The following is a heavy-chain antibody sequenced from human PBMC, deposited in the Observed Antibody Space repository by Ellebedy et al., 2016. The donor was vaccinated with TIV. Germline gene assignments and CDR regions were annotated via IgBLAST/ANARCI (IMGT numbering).Heavy chain of an antibody. CDR2: IYYTERT. J-gene: IGHJ4*02. Sequence: MPSETLSLTCNVSGGSIRNPNYYWGWVRQPPGKGLEWIGSIYYTERTYYSPSLRSRVTISLDLADNTFSLNLGSVTAADTAVYYCAREAVVTARPLDSWGQGTLVTVSS. V-gene: IGHV4-39*07. D-gene: IGHD2-21*02. CDR3: AREAVVTARPLDS. CDR1: GGSIRNPNYY.